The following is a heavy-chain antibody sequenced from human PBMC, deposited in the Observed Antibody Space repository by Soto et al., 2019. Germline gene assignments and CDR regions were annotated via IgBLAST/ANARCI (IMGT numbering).Heavy chain of an antibody. CDR1: GFTFSGYW. CDR2: IKHDGSVK. D-gene: IGHD6-13*01. V-gene: IGHV3-7*03. J-gene: IGHJ4*02. Sequence: GGSLRLSCEASGFTFSGYWMSWVRQAPGKGLEWVADIKHDGSVKFYVDSVKGRFTISRDNAKKLLYLQMSGLRAEDTALYYCARAPYINAWYRFDLWGQGTLVTVSS. CDR3: ARAPYINAWYRFDL.